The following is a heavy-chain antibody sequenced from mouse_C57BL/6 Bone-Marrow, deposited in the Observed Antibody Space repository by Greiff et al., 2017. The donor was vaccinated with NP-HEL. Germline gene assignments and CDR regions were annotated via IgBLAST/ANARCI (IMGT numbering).Heavy chain of an antibody. D-gene: IGHD1-1*01. Sequence: QVHVKQSGPGLVAPSQSLSITCTVSGFSLTSYGVHWVRQPPGKGLEWLVVIWSDGSTPYNSALKSRLSISKDNSKSQVFLKMNSLQTDDTAMYYCARQGDFTTVVASYYYAMDYWGQGTSVTVSS. J-gene: IGHJ4*01. CDR2: IWSDGST. CDR1: GFSLTSYG. V-gene: IGHV2-6-1*01. CDR3: ARQGDFTTVVASYYYAMDY.